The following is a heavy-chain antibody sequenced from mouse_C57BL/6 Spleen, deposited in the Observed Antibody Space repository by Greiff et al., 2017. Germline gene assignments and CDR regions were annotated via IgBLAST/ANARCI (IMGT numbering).Heavy chain of an antibody. D-gene: IGHD2-3*01. CDR2: IYPGDGDT. Sequence: QVHVKQSGPELVKPGASVKISCKASGYAFSSSWMNWVKQRPGKGLEWIGRIYPGDGDTNYNGKFKGKATLTADKSSSTAYMQLSSLTSEDSAVYFCASRCYDGYYPYYFDYWGQGTTLTVSS. CDR1: GYAFSSSW. J-gene: IGHJ2*01. CDR3: ASRCYDGYYPYYFDY. V-gene: IGHV1-82*01.